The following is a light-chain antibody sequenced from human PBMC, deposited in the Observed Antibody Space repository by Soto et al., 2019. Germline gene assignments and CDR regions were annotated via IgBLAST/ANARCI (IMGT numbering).Light chain of an antibody. Sequence: QSVLTQPPSVSGAPGQRVTISCTGSSSNIGAGYDVHWYQQLPGTAPKLLIYGNRNRPPGVPDRFSGSKSGTSASLAITGLQSDDEADYYCSSWDDSLNVVVFGGGTKLTVL. V-gene: IGLV1-40*01. CDR1: SSNIGAGYD. J-gene: IGLJ2*01. CDR2: GNR. CDR3: SSWDDSLNVVV.